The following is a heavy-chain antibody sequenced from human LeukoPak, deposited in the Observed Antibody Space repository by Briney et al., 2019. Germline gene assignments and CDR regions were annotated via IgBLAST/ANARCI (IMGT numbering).Heavy chain of an antibody. CDR2: IKQDGSEK. CDR3: ARVGAAVDFDY. J-gene: IGHJ4*02. V-gene: IGHV3-7*01. D-gene: IGHD6-13*01. CDR1: GFTFSSYW. Sequence: GGSLRLSCAASGFTFSSYWMSWVRQAPGKGLEWVANIKQDGSEKYYVDSVKGRFTISRDIAKNSLYLQMNSLRAEDTAVYYCARVGAAVDFDYWGQGTLVTVSS.